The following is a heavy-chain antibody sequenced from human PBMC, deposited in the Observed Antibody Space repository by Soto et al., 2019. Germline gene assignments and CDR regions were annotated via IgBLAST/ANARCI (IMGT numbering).Heavy chain of an antibody. Sequence: ASVKVSCKASGYTFTSYDINWVRQATGQVLEWMGWMNPNSGNTGYAQKFQGRVTMTRNTSISTAYMELSSLRSEDTAVYYCARGPGYSSGWYRIGSYYYYYMDVWGKGTTVTVSS. CDR2: MNPNSGNT. V-gene: IGHV1-8*01. D-gene: IGHD6-19*01. CDR1: GYTFTSYD. J-gene: IGHJ6*03. CDR3: ARGPGYSSGWYRIGSYYYYYMDV.